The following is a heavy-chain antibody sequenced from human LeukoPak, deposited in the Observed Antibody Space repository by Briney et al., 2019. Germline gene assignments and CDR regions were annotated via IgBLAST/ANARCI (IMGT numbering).Heavy chain of an antibody. CDR2: IYIRGST. V-gene: IGHV4-59*01. CDR3: AKDWALGS. Sequence: SETLSLTCSVSGASISSYYWNWIRQPPGKGLERIGNIYIRGSTNYNPSLESRVTISLDTSKDQFSLKLTSVTAADTAFYYCAKDWALGSWGQGTLVTVSS. CDR1: GASISSYY. D-gene: IGHD6-13*01. J-gene: IGHJ5*02.